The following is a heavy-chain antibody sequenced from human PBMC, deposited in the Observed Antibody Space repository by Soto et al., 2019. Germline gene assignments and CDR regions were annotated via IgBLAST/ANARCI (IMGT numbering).Heavy chain of an antibody. V-gene: IGHV1-24*01. CDR2: FDPEDGET. Sequence: VASVKVSCKVSGYTLTELSMHWVRQAPGKGLEWMGGFDPEDGETIYAQKFQGRVTMTEDTSTDTAYMELSSLRSEDTAVYYCATQTYSSTPDAFDIWGQGTMVTVSS. D-gene: IGHD6-13*01. CDR1: GYTLTELS. CDR3: ATQTYSSTPDAFDI. J-gene: IGHJ3*02.